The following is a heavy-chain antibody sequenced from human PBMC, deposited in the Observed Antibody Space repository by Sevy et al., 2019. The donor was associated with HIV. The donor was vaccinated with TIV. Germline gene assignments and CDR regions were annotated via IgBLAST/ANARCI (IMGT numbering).Heavy chain of an antibody. J-gene: IGHJ4*02. V-gene: IGHV1-69*13. D-gene: IGHD6-13*01. CDR3: ARGPSSWLYYFDY. CDR1: GGTFSSYA. CDR2: IIPIFGTA. Sequence: ASVKVSCKASGGTFSSYAISWVRQAPGQGLEWMGGIIPIFGTANYAQKFQGRVTITADESTRTAYMGLSSLRSEDTAVYYCARGPSSWLYYFDYWGQGTLVTVSS.